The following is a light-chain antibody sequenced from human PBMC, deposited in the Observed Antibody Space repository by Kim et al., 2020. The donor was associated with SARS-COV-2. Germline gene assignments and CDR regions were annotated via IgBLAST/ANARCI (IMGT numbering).Light chain of an antibody. Sequence: SASTGDRATITCRAGQGISSYLAWYQQKPGKAPKLLIYAASTLQSGVPSRFSGSGSGTDFTLTISCLQSEDFATYYCPQYYSYPRTFGQGTKLEI. J-gene: IGKJ2*02. V-gene: IGKV1-8*01. CDR3: PQYYSYPRT. CDR2: AAS. CDR1: QGISSY.